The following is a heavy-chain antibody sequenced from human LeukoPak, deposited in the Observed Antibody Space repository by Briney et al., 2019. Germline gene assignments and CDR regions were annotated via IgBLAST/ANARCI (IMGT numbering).Heavy chain of an antibody. J-gene: IGHJ3*02. V-gene: IGHV3-74*01. Sequence: PGGSLRLSCAASGFTFSNYWMSWVRQAPGKGLVWVSRIHSNGSSTHYADSVKGRFTISRDNAKNTVYLQMNSLRADDTAVYYCAREIWGFALDIWGQGTMVAVSS. CDR3: AREIWGFALDI. D-gene: IGHD7-27*01. CDR1: GFTFSNYW. CDR2: IHSNGSST.